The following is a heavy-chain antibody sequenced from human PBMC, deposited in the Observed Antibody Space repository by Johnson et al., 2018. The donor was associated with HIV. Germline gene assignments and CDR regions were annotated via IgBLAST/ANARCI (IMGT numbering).Heavy chain of an antibody. CDR3: TTGELWNGYYLHDAFDI. CDR2: IKSKTDGETT. D-gene: IGHD3-3*01. CDR1: GFTFRNFG. V-gene: IGHV3-15*01. J-gene: IGHJ3*02. Sequence: VQLVESGGGVVQPGGSLTLSCAASGFTFRNFGIHWVRQAPGKGLEWVGRIKSKTDGETTDYAAPVKGRFSISRDDSKNTLYLQMNSLKTEDTAVYYCTTGELWNGYYLHDAFDIWGQGTMVTVSS.